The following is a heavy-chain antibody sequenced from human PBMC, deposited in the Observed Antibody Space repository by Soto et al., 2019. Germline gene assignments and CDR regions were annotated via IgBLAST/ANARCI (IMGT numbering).Heavy chain of an antibody. Sequence: ALVKISCKASGYTFTGYAMHWVRQAPGQRLEWMGWINAGNGHTKYSQKFQGRVTITRDTSASTAYMELTSLRSEDTAVYYCARSSGFYYVDYWGQGTLVTVSS. CDR1: GYTFTGYA. CDR3: ARSSGFYYVDY. V-gene: IGHV1-3*01. CDR2: INAGNGHT. D-gene: IGHD3-22*01. J-gene: IGHJ4*02.